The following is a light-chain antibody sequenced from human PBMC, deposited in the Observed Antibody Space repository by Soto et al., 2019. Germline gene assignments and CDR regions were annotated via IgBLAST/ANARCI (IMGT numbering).Light chain of an antibody. CDR3: CSYAGTYTWV. CDR2: DVT. J-gene: IGLJ3*02. CDR1: SSDVGGYNY. V-gene: IGLV2-11*01. Sequence: QSALTQPRSVSGSRGQSVTISCTGTSSDVGGYNYVSWYQHHPGKAPKLIIYDVTKRPSGVPNRFSGSKSGNTASLTISGLQAEDEADYYCCSYAGTYTWVFGGGTKLPVL.